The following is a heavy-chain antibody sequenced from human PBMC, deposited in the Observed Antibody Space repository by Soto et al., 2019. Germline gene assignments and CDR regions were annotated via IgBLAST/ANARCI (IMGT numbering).Heavy chain of an antibody. J-gene: IGHJ4*02. CDR3: ARDFSGPMDY. D-gene: IGHD3-10*01. CDR1: GYTFTNYY. CDR2: IYPSGGST. V-gene: IGHV1-46*01. Sequence: ASVNVSCKSSGYTFTNYYIHWGRQAPGQGLECMGIIYPSGGSTRNAQKFQGRVTMTRDTSTSTVYMELSSLRSEDTAVYYCARDFSGPMDYWGRGTLVTVSS.